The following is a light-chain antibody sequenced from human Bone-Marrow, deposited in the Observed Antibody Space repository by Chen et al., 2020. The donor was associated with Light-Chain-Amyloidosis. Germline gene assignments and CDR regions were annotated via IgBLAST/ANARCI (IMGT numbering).Light chain of an antibody. CDR3: QERTNWPLYT. CDR1: QRISKF. J-gene: IGKJ2*01. Sequence: EIVLTQSPATLSWSPGERAALSCRASQRISKFLAWYQHKPGQAPRLLIYDASIRATGIPARFSGSGSGTDFTLTINSLEPEDFAVYYCQERTNWPLYTFGQGTKLEI. CDR2: DAS. V-gene: IGKV3-11*01.